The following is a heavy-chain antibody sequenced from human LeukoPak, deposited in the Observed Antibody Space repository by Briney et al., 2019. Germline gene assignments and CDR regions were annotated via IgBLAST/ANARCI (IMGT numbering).Heavy chain of an antibody. Sequence: GGSLRLSCAASGFTFSSYAMSWVREAPGKGPEWVSAISGSGGSTYYADSVKGRFTISRDNSKNTLYLQMNSLRAEDTAVYYCAKGDSSGPWAYWGQGTLVTVSS. D-gene: IGHD6-19*01. J-gene: IGHJ4*02. V-gene: IGHV3-23*01. CDR1: GFTFSSYA. CDR2: ISGSGGST. CDR3: AKGDSSGPWAY.